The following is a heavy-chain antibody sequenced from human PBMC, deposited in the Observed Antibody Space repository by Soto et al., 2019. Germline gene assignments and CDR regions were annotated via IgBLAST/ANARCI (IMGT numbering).Heavy chain of an antibody. D-gene: IGHD3-10*01. CDR3: ARGYFDSGHGYDL. J-gene: IGHJ5*02. CDR2: IFTRDSET. Sequence: PGASLKISCKGPGHLFNNHWIGWVRQTPGKGLEWMGLIFTRDSETKTSPSFQGHVSFSVDNSINTVYLQWTSLKTTDTGIYFCARGYFDSGHGYDLWGQGTLVTAPQ. V-gene: IGHV5-51*01. CDR1: GHLFNNHW.